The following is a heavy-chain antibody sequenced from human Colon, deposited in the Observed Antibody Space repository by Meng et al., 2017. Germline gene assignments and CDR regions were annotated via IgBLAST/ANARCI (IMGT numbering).Heavy chain of an antibody. V-gene: IGHV3-11*01. D-gene: IGHD3-16*01. CDR2: ITNSGAT. CDR3: ARAVIKDYADNIFPDAFDI. J-gene: IGHJ3*02. CDR1: GFSFSDYY. Sequence: GESLKISWAASGFSFSDYYMTWIRQAPGKGMEWLSYITNSGATHYAEYVQGRFTISRENAKKSLYLQMNSLRPEDTAVYYCARAVIKDYADNIFPDAFDIWGQGKRVT.